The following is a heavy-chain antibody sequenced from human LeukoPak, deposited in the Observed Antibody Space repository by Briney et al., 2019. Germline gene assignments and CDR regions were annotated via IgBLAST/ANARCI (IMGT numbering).Heavy chain of an antibody. J-gene: IGHJ6*02. V-gene: IGHV3-7*01. Sequence: PGGSLRLSCVDSGFILRRHWMYWVRQAPGKGLEWVANINQDGSEIYYVDSGKGRFTISRDNAKNSLFLEMKRPRAEDTGVYYCAQGDAIDVWGQGTTVTVS. CDR2: INQDGSEI. CDR1: GFILRRHW. CDR3: AQGDAIDV. D-gene: IGHD3-16*01.